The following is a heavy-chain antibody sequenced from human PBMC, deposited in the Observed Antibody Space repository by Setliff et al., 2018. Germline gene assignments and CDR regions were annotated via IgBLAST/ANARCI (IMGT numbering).Heavy chain of an antibody. D-gene: IGHD3-22*01. J-gene: IGHJ4*02. V-gene: IGHV4-34*10. CDR3: ARYDSSGYSENYYFDY. CDR2: VYYSGNT. Sequence: PSETLSLTCAVYGGSFSGYYWSWIRQPPGKRLEWIGCVYYSGNTYYSPSLKSRVTMFVDTSKNQFSLMLYSVTAADTAIYYCARYDSSGYSENYYFDYWGQGTLVTVSS. CDR1: GGSFSGYY.